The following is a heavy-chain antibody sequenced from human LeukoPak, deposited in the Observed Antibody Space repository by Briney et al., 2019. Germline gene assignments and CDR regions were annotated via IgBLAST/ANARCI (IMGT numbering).Heavy chain of an antibody. CDR3: AKDRVIEGHYYDSSGVGDY. CDR1: GFSFNTYT. J-gene: IGHJ4*02. D-gene: IGHD3-22*01. CDR2: ISSNGGST. Sequence: HPGGSLRLSCSASGFSFNTYTIHWVRQAPGKGLEDVSAISSNGGSTYYADSVKGRFTISRDNSKNTLYLQMNSLRAEDTAVYYCAKDRVIEGHYYDSSGVGDYWGQGTLVTVSS. V-gene: IGHV3-64*04.